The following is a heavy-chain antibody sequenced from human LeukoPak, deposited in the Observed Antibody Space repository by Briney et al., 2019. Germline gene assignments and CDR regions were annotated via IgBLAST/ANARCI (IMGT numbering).Heavy chain of an antibody. V-gene: IGHV1-8*01. CDR2: MNPNSGNT. CDR1: GYTFTSYD. CDR3: ARTRGNQVNLALNYYYYMDV. J-gene: IGHJ6*03. D-gene: IGHD3-10*01. Sequence: ASVKVSCKASGYTFTSYDINWVRQATGQRLEWMGWMNPNSGNTGYAQKFQGRVTMTRNTSISTAYMEVSSLRSEDTAVYYCARTRGNQVNLALNYYYYMDVWGKGTTVTISS.